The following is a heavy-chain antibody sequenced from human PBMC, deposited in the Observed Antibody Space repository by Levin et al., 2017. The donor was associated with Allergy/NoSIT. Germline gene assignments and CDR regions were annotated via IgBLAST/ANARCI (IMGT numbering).Heavy chain of an antibody. Sequence: GESLKISCAASGFTVSSNYMSWVRQAPGKGLEWVSVIYSGGSTYYADSVKGRFTISRDNSKNTLYLQMNSLRAEDTAVYYCARDLEGATLEGWYYYYGMDVWGQGTTVTVSS. CDR1: GFTVSSNY. CDR3: ARDLEGATLEGWYYYYGMDV. V-gene: IGHV3-53*01. D-gene: IGHD1-26*01. CDR2: IYSGGST. J-gene: IGHJ6*02.